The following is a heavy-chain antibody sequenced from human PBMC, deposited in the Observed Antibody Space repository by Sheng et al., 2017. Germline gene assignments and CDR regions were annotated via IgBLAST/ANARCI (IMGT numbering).Heavy chain of an antibody. CDR1: GGSFSGYY. V-gene: IGHV4-34*01. Sequence: QVQLQQWGAGLLKPSETLSLTCAVYGGSFSGYYWSWIRQPPGKGLEWIGEINHSGSTNYNPSLKSRVTISVDTSKNQFSLKLSSVTAADTAVYYCARDEFVLEMATIGWFDPLGPGNPGHRLL. D-gene: IGHD5-12*01. CDR3: ARDEFVLEMATIGWFDP. J-gene: IGHJ5*02. CDR2: INHSGST.